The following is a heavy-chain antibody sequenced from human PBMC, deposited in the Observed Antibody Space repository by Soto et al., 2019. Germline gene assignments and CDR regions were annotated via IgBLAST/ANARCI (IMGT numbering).Heavy chain of an antibody. J-gene: IGHJ6*03. CDR3: AKDLRAGYFYMDV. CDR2: ITAGGGGT. V-gene: IGHV3-23*01. CDR1: GLTIDTYV. Sequence: VQLLESGGGLVQPGGSLRLSCAASGLTIDTYVMTWVRQAPEKGLEWVSTITAGGGGTYYADSVKGRFTISRDNSKNTLYLQMNSLRAEDTALYYCAKDLRAGYFYMDVWGKGTTVIVSS.